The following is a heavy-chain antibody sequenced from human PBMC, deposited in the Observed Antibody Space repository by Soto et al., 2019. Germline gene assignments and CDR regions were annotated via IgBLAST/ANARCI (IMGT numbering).Heavy chain of an antibody. CDR1: GYTFTSYD. CDR3: ARLGDDFWSGQQYGMDV. CDR2: MNPNSGNT. Sequence: QVQLVQSGAEVKKPGASVKVSCKASGYTFTSYDINWVRQAPGQGLEWMGWMNPNSGNTGYAQKFQGRVTMTRNTSISTAYMELSSLRSEDTAVYYCARLGDDFWSGQQYGMDVWGQGTTVTVSS. J-gene: IGHJ6*02. D-gene: IGHD3-3*01. V-gene: IGHV1-8*01.